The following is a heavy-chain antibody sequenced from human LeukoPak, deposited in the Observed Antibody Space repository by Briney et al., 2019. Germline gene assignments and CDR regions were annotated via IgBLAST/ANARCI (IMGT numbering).Heavy chain of an antibody. D-gene: IGHD6-19*01. Sequence: PSETLSLTCTVSDGSISSKNYYWGWIRQPPGKGLEWIGSIFYTGTTYYNPSLKSRVTISVDTSKNQFSLKMNSVTAADTAVYYCARPSRSGWYVGVGFDYWGQGTLVTVSS. CDR2: IFYTGTT. CDR3: ARPSRSGWYVGVGFDY. J-gene: IGHJ4*02. V-gene: IGHV4-39*01. CDR1: DGSISSKNYY.